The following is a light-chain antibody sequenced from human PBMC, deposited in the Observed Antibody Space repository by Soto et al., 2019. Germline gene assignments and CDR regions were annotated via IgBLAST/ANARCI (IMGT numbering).Light chain of an antibody. CDR2: GAS. V-gene: IGKV3D-15*01. J-gene: IGKJ4*01. CDR3: QQYQNWPPLT. Sequence: EVLMTQSPATLSVSPGERVTLSCRASQSININLAWYQQKPGQAPRVLIYGASSRASGIPDRFSGSGSGTEFTLTISRLEHDDFAFYYCQQYQNWPPLTFGGGTRVEIK. CDR1: QSININ.